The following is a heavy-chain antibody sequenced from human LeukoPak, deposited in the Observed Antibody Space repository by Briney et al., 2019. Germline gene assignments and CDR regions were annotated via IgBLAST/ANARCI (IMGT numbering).Heavy chain of an antibody. Sequence: KPSETLSLTCTISGGSVSDYYWSWIRQSPGKGLEWIGYIYHTGSTSYSPSLKSRVTISADTSQNQFSLKLSSVTAADTAVYYCARDARGSSYAFDIWGQGTMVTVSS. J-gene: IGHJ3*02. CDR2: IYHTGST. CDR1: GGSVSDYY. V-gene: IGHV4-59*02. D-gene: IGHD6-6*01. CDR3: ARDARGSSYAFDI.